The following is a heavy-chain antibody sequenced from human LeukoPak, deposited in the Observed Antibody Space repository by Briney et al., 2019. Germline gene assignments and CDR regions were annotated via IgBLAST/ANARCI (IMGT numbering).Heavy chain of an antibody. CDR1: GFTFSSYW. Sequence: GGSLRLSCAASGFTFSSYWMNWVRQAPGQGLVWVSRINSDASSTIYADSVKGRFSISRDNAKTTLYLQMDSLRVEDTAVYYCVRGDTIFGVVTYYFHYYMDVWGKGTTVTVSS. CDR3: VRGDTIFGVVTYYFHYYMDV. J-gene: IGHJ6*03. CDR2: INSDASST. V-gene: IGHV3-74*01. D-gene: IGHD3-3*01.